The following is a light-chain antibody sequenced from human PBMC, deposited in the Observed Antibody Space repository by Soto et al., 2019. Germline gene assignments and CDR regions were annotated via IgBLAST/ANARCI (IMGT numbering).Light chain of an antibody. V-gene: IGKV3-15*01. CDR2: GAF. J-gene: IGKJ1*01. Sequence: EIVMTQSPGTLSVSPGERATLSCRASQSVKSNLAWYQQKPGQAPSLLIYGAFTRATGIPTRFSGTGSGTEFTLTISSLQSEDFALYYCQQYNDWPLTFGQGTKVEV. CDR1: QSVKSN. CDR3: QQYNDWPLT.